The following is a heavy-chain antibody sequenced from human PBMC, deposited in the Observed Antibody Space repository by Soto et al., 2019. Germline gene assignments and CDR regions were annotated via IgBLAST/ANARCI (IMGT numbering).Heavy chain of an antibody. CDR3: ARPLHNTGWYGFDS. V-gene: IGHV5-51*01. CDR1: GYTFTTYW. D-gene: IGHD6-19*01. CDR2: IYPGDSDT. Sequence: GESLKISCQGSGYTFTTYWIAWVRQMPGKGLEWMGIIYPGDSDTRYSPSFQGQVTISADKSISTAYLQWNSLKASDTAMYYCARPLHNTGWYGFDSWGQGTLVTVSS. J-gene: IGHJ4*02.